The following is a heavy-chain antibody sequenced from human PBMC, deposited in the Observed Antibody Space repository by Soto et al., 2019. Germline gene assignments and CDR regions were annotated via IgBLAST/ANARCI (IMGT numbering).Heavy chain of an antibody. CDR2: ISGGGDAA. CDR3: ARKILGSTTRPNYWYFDL. D-gene: IGHD7-27*01. CDR1: GFTFINYA. V-gene: IGHV3-23*01. J-gene: IGHJ2*01. Sequence: EVQVLESGGGLVQPGGSLRLSCAGSGFTFINYAMNWVRQAPGKGLEWVSSISGGGDAAFFPDSVRGRFTISRDNSKNPVTLQMNSLGVDDPAVYYCARKILGSTTRPNYWYFDLWGRGTLVTVSS.